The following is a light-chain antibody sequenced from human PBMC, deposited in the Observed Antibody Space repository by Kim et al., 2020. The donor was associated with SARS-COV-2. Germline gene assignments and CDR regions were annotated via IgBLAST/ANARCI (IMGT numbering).Light chain of an antibody. V-gene: IGKV1-5*02. CDR1: QRISSS. CDR3: QQYDLYPWT. Sequence: SSVGGRASSICRASQRISSSLAWYQQIQGQAPYLLLYSICHMESGLPSILSCSGSGTEFTLPITSTPCDDFAIHVCQQYDLYPWTFGQGTKV. CDR2: SIC. J-gene: IGKJ1*01.